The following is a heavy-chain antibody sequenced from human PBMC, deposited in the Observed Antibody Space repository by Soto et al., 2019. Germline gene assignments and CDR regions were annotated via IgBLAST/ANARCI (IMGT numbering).Heavy chain of an antibody. CDR3: AREMKGYSNYRRGYYYYGMDV. D-gene: IGHD4-4*01. CDR1: GFTFSSYS. V-gene: IGHV3-21*01. J-gene: IGHJ6*02. Sequence: GGSLRLSCEASGFTFSSYSMNWVRQAPGKGLEWVSSISSSSSYIYYADSVKGRFTISRDNAKNSLYLQMNSLRAEDTAVYYCAREMKGYSNYRRGYYYYGMDVWGQGTTVTVSS. CDR2: ISSSSSYI.